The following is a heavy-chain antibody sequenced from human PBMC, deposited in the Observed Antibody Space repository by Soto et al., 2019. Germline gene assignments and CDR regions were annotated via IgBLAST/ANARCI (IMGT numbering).Heavy chain of an antibody. V-gene: IGHV4-59*01. D-gene: IGHD2-21*01. Sequence: SETLSLTCTVSGGSISSYYWSWIRQPPGKGLEWIGYIYYSGSTNYNPSLKSRVTISVDTSKNQFSLKLSSVTAADTAVYYCAGEAYCGGDCYDHYWGQGTLVTVSS. CDR3: AGEAYCGGDCYDHY. CDR1: GGSISSYY. J-gene: IGHJ4*02. CDR2: IYYSGST.